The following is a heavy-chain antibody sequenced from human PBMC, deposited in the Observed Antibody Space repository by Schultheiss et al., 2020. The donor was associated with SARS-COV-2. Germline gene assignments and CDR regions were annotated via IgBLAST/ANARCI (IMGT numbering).Heavy chain of an antibody. J-gene: IGHJ4*02. CDR1: GGSIRSGESY. V-gene: IGHV4-30-4*01. D-gene: IGHD2-8*01. CDR3: ARDSQGGLYHFDY. Sequence: SETLSLTCTVSGGSIRSGESYWSWIRQSPGKGLEWIGYIDYSGRIFYNPSLKSRLTISTDTSKNQFSLNLTSVTAADTAIYYCARDSQGGLYHFDYWGQGNVVTVSS. CDR2: IDYSGRI.